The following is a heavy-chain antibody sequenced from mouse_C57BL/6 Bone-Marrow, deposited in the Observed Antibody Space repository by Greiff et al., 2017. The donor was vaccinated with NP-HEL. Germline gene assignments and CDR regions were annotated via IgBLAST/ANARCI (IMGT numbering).Heavy chain of an antibody. D-gene: IGHD1-1*01. V-gene: IGHV1-59*01. CDR1: GYTFTSYW. Sequence: QVQLQQSGAELVRPGTLVKLSCKASGYTFTSYWMHWVKQRPGQGLEWIGVIDSSDSYTNYNQKFKGKATLTVDTSSSPAYMQLSSLTAEDSAVYYCARKDYGSSFYWYFDVWGTGTTVTVSS. CDR3: ARKDYGSSFYWYFDV. J-gene: IGHJ1*03. CDR2: IDSSDSYT.